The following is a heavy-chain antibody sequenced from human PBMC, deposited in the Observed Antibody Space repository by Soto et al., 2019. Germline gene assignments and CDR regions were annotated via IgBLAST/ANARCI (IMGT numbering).Heavy chain of an antibody. V-gene: IGHV1-46*01. CDR3: ARNKGYYDSSGYYSRRYGMDV. Sequence: ASVKVSCKASGYTFTSYYMHWVRQAPGQGLEWMGIINPSGGSTSYAQKFQGRVTMTRDTSTSTVYMELSSLRSEDTAVYYCARNKGYYDSSGYYSRRYGMDVWGQGTTVTVSS. CDR2: INPSGGST. D-gene: IGHD3-22*01. CDR1: GYTFTSYY. J-gene: IGHJ6*02.